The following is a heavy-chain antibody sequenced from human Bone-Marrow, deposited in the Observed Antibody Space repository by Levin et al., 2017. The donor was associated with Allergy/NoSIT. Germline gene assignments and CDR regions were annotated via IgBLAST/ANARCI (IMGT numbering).Heavy chain of an antibody. J-gene: IGHJ4*02. V-gene: IGHV3-74*01. D-gene: IGHD3-16*01. CDR3: VRGAGGLDH. Sequence: SCATSGFIFSNYWMHWVRQVPGKGLVWVSHITKDGSGISYVDSVKGRFTISRDNTKNTLYLQMNSLRDEDTAVYYCVRGAGGLDHWGQGTLVIVSS. CDR1: GFIFSNYW. CDR2: ITKDGSGI.